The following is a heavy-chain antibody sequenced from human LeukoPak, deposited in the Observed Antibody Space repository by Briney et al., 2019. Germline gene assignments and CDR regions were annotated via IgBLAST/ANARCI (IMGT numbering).Heavy chain of an antibody. Sequence: GGSLRLSCAASGFTFSAYAMSWVREAPGKGLEWGSVISGSGGSTYYADSVKGRFTISRDNSKNTLYLQMNRLRAEDTAVYCCAKGGTESSSSRSGFDIWGQGTMVTVSS. CDR3: AKGGTESSSSRSGFDI. CDR2: ISGSGGST. D-gene: IGHD6-6*01. CDR1: GFTFSAYA. J-gene: IGHJ3*02. V-gene: IGHV3-23*01.